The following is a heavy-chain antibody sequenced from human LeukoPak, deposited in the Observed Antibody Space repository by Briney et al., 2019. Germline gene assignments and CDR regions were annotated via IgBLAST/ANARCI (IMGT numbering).Heavy chain of an antibody. J-gene: IGHJ4*02. CDR2: IYSGGHT. V-gene: IGHV3-53*05. D-gene: IGHD3-10*01. Sequence: PGGSLRLSCAASGFTVSSNYMSWVRQAPGKGLEWVSVIYSGGHTYYADSVKGRFTISRDNSRNTMYLQMDSLRAEDTAVYYCAKEYDSGGYGANFDYWGQGTLVTVSS. CDR3: AKEYDSGGYGANFDY. CDR1: GFTVSSNY.